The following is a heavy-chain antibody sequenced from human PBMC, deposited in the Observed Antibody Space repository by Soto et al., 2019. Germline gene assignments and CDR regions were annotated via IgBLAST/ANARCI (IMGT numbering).Heavy chain of an antibody. Sequence: PSQTLSLTCAISGDSVSSNSAAWNWIRQSPSRGLEWLGRAYYRSKWYNDYAVSVKSRITINPDTSKNQFSLQLNSVTPEDTAVYYCARDRSPDIVATIFTGMDVWGQGTTVTVSS. CDR1: GDSVSSNSAA. J-gene: IGHJ6*02. V-gene: IGHV6-1*01. CDR2: AYYRSKWYN. D-gene: IGHD5-12*01. CDR3: ARDRSPDIVATIFTGMDV.